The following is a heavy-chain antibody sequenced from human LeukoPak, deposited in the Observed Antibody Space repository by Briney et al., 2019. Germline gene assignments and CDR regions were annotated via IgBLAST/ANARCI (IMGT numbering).Heavy chain of an antibody. CDR2: MNSNTGNT. D-gene: IGHD3-22*01. CDR3: ARGRRGSSGPWSWYHDL. V-gene: IGHV1-8*01. CDR1: GFTLTNFD. Sequence: ASVKVSCKASGFTLTNFDINWVRQATGQGLEWMGWMNSNTGNTGYAQEFQGRVTMTRDTSIGTAYMELTNLRSADTAVYYCARGRRGSSGPWSWYHDLWGRGTLVTASS. J-gene: IGHJ2*01.